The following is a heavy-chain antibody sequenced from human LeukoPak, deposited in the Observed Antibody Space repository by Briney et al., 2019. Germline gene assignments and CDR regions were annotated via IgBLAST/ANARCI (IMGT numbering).Heavy chain of an antibody. CDR1: GFTFNNYA. J-gene: IGHJ4*02. Sequence: SGGSLRLSCVASGFTFNNYAMSWVPQAPGKGLEWVSANGGSGGSKYYADSVKSRFTVSRDNSKNTLYLQMNSLRAEDTAIYYCAKRKDLGYCSSTSCYYYFDYWGQGTLVTVSS. D-gene: IGHD2-2*01. V-gene: IGHV3-23*01. CDR2: NGGSGGSK. CDR3: AKRKDLGYCSSTSCYYYFDY.